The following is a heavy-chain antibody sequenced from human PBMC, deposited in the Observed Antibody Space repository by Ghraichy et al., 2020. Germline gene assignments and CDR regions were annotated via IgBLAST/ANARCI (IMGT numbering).Heavy chain of an antibody. CDR1: GFTFSSYA. J-gene: IGHJ4*02. Sequence: GGSLRLSCAASGFTFSSYAMSWVRQAPGKGLEWVSAISGSGGSTYYADSVKGRFTISRDNSKNTLYLQMNSLRAEDTAVYYCAKLRPSIGVVPAAIDYWGQGTLVTVSS. D-gene: IGHD2-2*01. V-gene: IGHV3-23*01. CDR2: ISGSGGST. CDR3: AKLRPSIGVVPAAIDY.